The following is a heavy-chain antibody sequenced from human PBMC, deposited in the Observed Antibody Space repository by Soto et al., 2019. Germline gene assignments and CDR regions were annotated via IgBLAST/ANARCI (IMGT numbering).Heavy chain of an antibody. Sequence: QVQLQQSGPGLVKPSQTLSLTCVISGDNVSSNTAAWNWIRQSPSRGLEWLGRTYYRSHWSYDYAVSVKSRISVNPDTSKTQFSLRLNSVSPEDTAVYYCARENGRPYYHYGLDVWGPGTTVTVSS. CDR2: TYYRSHWSY. J-gene: IGHJ6*02. CDR3: ARENGRPYYHYGLDV. D-gene: IGHD3-10*01. CDR1: GDNVSSNTAA. V-gene: IGHV6-1*01.